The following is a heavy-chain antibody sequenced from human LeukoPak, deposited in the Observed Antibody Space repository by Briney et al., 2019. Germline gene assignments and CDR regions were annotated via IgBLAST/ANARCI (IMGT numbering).Heavy chain of an antibody. CDR2: IYSGGST. J-gene: IGHJ4*02. CDR3: ARETSPHGDLDY. D-gene: IGHD4-17*01. V-gene: IGHV3-53*01. Sequence: PGGSLRLSCAASGFTVSNNYMIWVRQAPGKGLEGVSVIYSGGSTYYADSVKGRFTISRDNSKNTLCLQMNNLRAEDTAVYYCARETSPHGDLDYWGQGTLVTVSS. CDR1: GFTVSNNY.